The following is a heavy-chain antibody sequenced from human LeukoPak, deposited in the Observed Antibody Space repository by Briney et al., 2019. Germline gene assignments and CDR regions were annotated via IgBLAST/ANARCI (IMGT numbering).Heavy chain of an antibody. D-gene: IGHD3-22*01. CDR3: AREVSEGFDF. CDR2: FGTRSTSI. V-gene: IGHV3-21*01. J-gene: IGHJ4*02. Sequence: GGSLRLSCTASGFTLSGYSMNWIRQAPGKGLEWVSSFGTRSTSIYHAGSVKGRFAISRDNAKNSLYLQMNSLRAEDTALYYCAREVSEGFDFWGQGTLVTVSS. CDR1: GFTLSGYS.